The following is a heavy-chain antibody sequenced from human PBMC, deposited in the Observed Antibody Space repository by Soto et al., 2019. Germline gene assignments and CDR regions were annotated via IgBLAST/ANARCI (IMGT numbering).Heavy chain of an antibody. J-gene: IGHJ4*02. V-gene: IGHV2-5*02. CDR3: AHAGDFDLLSFDR. D-gene: IGHD2-15*01. CDR2: IYWDDDK. CDR1: GFSLTTTRMG. Sequence: QITLKESGPPLVRPAQTLTLTCAFSGFSLTTTRMGVAWIRQPPGKALEWLALIYWDDDKRYSPSLKNRLTVSKDTSTNRVVLTITNISPDDTGTYFWAHAGDFDLLSFDRWGPGTLVTVSS.